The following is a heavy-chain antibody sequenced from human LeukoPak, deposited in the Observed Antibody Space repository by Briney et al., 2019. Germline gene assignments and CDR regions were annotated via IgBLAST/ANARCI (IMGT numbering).Heavy chain of an antibody. CDR2: IYHSGTT. CDR1: GYSITSSSW. J-gene: IGHJ4*02. CDR3: ARKENVYYYFDY. V-gene: IGHV4-28*01. D-gene: IGHD3-10*01. Sequence: SETLSLTCAVSGYSITSSSWWGWIRQPPGKGLEWIGYIYHSGTTYYNPSLQSRVTMSVDTSKNQFSLKLSSVTAADTAVYYCARKENVYYYFDYWGQGTLVTVSS.